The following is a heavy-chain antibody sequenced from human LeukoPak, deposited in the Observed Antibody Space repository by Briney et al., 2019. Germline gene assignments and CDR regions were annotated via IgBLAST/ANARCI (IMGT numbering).Heavy chain of an antibody. CDR3: ARTNYYDAFDI. CDR2: IKQDGSEK. V-gene: IGHV3-7*01. CDR1: GFTFSSYS. J-gene: IGHJ3*02. Sequence: QPGGSLRLSCAASGFTFSSYSMNWVRQAPGKGLEWVANIKQDGSEKYYVDSVKGRFTISRDNAKNSLYLQMNSLRAEDTAVNYCARTNYYDAFDIWGQGTMVAVSS. D-gene: IGHD3-10*01.